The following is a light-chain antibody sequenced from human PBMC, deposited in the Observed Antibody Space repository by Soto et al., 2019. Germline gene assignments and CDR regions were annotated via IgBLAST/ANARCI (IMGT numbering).Light chain of an antibody. CDR2: GAS. V-gene: IGKV3-15*01. Sequence: EIVLTHSRCTLSLSAGERATLSSRASQSVNSRLAWYQHKPGQAPRLLIYGASTRASGIPARFSGSGSGTEFTLTISSLQSEDFAVYYCQQYNNWPRTFGQGTKVDI. CDR3: QQYNNWPRT. J-gene: IGKJ1*01. CDR1: QSVNSR.